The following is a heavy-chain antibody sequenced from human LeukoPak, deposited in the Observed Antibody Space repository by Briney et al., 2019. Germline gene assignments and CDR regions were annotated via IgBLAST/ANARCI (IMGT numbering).Heavy chain of an antibody. V-gene: IGHV1-18*01. J-gene: IGHJ4*02. Sequence: ASVKVSCKASGYTFTSYGISWVRQAPGQGLEWMGWISAYNGNTNYAQKLQGRVTMTTDTSTSTAYMELMSLRSDDTAMYYCARDWEDFYGSGSQIGYWGQGTLVTVSS. CDR2: ISAYNGNT. CDR1: GYTFTSYG. CDR3: ARDWEDFYGSGSQIGY. D-gene: IGHD3-10*01.